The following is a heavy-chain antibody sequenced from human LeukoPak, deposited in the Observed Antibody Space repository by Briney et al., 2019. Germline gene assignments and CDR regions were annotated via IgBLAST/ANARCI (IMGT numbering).Heavy chain of an antibody. CDR2: IYNSGST. Sequence: TLSLTCTVSGASTSSGLYYWNWFRQPAGKGLEYIGRIYNSGSTNCNPSLKSRVTISVDTPKNQFSLKLTSVTASDSAVYYCASSNWLRDANFDSWGQGTLVTVSS. CDR1: GASTSSGLYY. V-gene: IGHV4-61*02. D-gene: IGHD6-13*01. J-gene: IGHJ4*02. CDR3: ASSNWLRDANFDS.